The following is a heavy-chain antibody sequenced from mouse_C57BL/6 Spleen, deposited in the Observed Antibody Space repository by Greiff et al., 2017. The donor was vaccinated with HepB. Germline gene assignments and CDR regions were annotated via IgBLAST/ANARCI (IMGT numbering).Heavy chain of an antibody. CDR2: IDPSDSYT. Sequence: QVQLQQPGAELVRPGTSVKLSCKASGYTFTSYWMHWVKQRPGQGLEWIGVIDPSDSYTNYNQKFKGKATLTVDTSSSTAYMQLSSLTSEDSAVYYCARDYDGSTYYFDYWGQGTTLTVSS. CDR3: ARDYDGSTYYFDY. CDR1: GYTFTSYW. J-gene: IGHJ2*01. D-gene: IGHD1-1*01. V-gene: IGHV1-59*01.